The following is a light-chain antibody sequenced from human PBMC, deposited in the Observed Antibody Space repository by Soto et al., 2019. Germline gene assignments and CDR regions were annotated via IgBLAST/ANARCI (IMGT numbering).Light chain of an antibody. CDR1: QSVLSSSNNKNY. V-gene: IGKV4-1*01. J-gene: IGKJ5*01. Sequence: DIVMTQSPDSLAVSLGERATINCKSSQSVLSSSNNKNYLAWYQQKPGQAPRLLIYDASNRAAGIPARFSGSGSGTDFTLTISSLEPEDFAIYYCQQRQYWPPITFGQGTRLEIK. CDR3: QQRQYWPPIT. CDR2: DAS.